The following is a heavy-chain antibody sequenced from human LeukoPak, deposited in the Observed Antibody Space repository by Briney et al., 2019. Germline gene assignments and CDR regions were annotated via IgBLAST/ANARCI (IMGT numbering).Heavy chain of an antibody. D-gene: IGHD3-10*01. J-gene: IGHJ5*02. CDR3: AKDRGFGEFLGYDP. Sequence: GGSPRLSCAASGFTFSSYAMGWVRQAPGKGLEWVSAISGSGGSTYYADSVKGRFTISRDNSKNTLYLQMNSLRAEDTAVYYCAKDRGFGEFLGYDPWGQGTLVTVSS. CDR2: ISGSGGST. CDR1: GFTFSSYA. V-gene: IGHV3-23*01.